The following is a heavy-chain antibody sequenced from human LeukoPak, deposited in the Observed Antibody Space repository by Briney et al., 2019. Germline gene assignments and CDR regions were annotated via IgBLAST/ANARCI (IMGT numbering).Heavy chain of an antibody. CDR1: GFTFRTSG. J-gene: IGHJ1*01. CDR3: VADLPNYYDRRYFQH. Sequence: SVKVSCKASGFTFRTSGMHWVRQARGQRLAWIGWIVVANGNTDYAQKFQERVTTTTDMSTSTAYMELSSLTSEDTAVYYCVADLPNYYDRRYFQHWGQGTLVTVSS. D-gene: IGHD3-22*01. V-gene: IGHV1-58*02. CDR2: IVVANGNT.